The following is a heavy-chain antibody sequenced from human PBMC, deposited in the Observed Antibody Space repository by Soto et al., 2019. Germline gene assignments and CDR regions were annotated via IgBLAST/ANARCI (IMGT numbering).Heavy chain of an antibody. Sequence: SVKVSCKASGGTFSSYAISWVRQAPGQGLEWMGGIIPIFGTANYAQKFQGRVTITADESTSTAYMELSSLRSEDTAVYYCARGPREYDFRSGPGDIYYYGMDVWGQGTTVTVSS. CDR2: IIPIFGTA. V-gene: IGHV1-69*13. D-gene: IGHD3-3*01. CDR1: GGTFSSYA. J-gene: IGHJ6*02. CDR3: ARGPREYDFRSGPGDIYYYGMDV.